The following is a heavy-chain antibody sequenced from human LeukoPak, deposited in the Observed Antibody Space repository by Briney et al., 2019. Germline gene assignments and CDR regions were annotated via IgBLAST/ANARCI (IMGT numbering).Heavy chain of an antibody. D-gene: IGHD2-15*01. CDR2: ISAYNGNT. J-gene: IGHJ6*02. CDR3: AGRYCSGGSCYRPLAMDV. CDR1: GYTFTSYG. Sequence: ASVKVSCKASGYTFTSYGISWVRQAPGQGLEWMGWISAYNGNTNYAQKLQGRVTMTTDTSTSTAYMELRSLRSDDTAVYYCAGRYCSGGSCYRPLAMDVWGQGTTVTVSS. V-gene: IGHV1-18*01.